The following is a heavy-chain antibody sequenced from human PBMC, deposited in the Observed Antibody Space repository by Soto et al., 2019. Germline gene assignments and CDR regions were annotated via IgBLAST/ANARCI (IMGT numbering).Heavy chain of an antibody. CDR2: LSTENGLT. CDR1: GYTFTNYG. Sequence: QVQLVQSAPEVKKPGASVTVSCKASGYTFTNYGLNWLRHAPGQGPQWMGRLSTENGLTNYAQKSRSTITTTTDTSTNIVSMELRSLTSPDTAVYYCARDIRYGSNFGDWFASWGQGTLVTVSS. V-gene: IGHV1-18*04. D-gene: IGHD3-16*01. CDR3: ARDIRYGSNFGDWFAS. J-gene: IGHJ5*01.